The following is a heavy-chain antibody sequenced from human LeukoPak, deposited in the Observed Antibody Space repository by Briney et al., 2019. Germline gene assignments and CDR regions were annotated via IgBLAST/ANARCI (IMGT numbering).Heavy chain of an antibody. D-gene: IGHD6-6*01. CDR3: SRGRASIATRRDGGDY. V-gene: IGHV4-34*01. CDR1: GGSFSGYY. J-gene: IGHJ4*02. CDR2: INHSGSA. Sequence: SETLSLTCAVSGGSFSGYYWNWIRQPPGKGLEWIGEINHSGSAHYNPSLKGRGSISMDTSKNEFSLKLTSVTAADTAVYFCSRGRASIATRRDGGDYWGQGTLVTVSS.